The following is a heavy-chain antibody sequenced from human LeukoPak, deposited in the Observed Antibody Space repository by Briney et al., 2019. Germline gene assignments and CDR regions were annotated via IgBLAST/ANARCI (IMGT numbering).Heavy chain of an antibody. CDR1: GFTFSSYA. CDR2: ISSSSSTI. D-gene: IGHD2-2*02. J-gene: IGHJ6*02. V-gene: IGHV3-48*02. CDR3: ARDCSSTSCHTQRYYYYGMDV. Sequence: GGSLRLSCTASGFTFSSYAMNWVRHDPGKGLQWVSYISSSSSTIYYADSVKGRFTISRDNAKNSLYLQMNSLRDEDTAVYYCARDCSSTSCHTQRYYYYGMDVWGQGTTVTVSS.